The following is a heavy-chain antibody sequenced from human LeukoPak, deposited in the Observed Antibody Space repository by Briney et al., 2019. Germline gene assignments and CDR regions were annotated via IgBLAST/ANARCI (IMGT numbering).Heavy chain of an antibody. Sequence: PSETLSLTCTVSGGSISSYYWTWIRQPPGKALEWIGYIYYSGSTNYNPSLKSRATISVDRSKTQFFLKLRSVAAADTAVYYCARLPNYDILTGNSWFDSWGQGTLVTVSS. CDR1: GGSISSYY. CDR3: ARLPNYDILTGNSWFDS. CDR2: IYYSGST. D-gene: IGHD3-9*01. J-gene: IGHJ5*01. V-gene: IGHV4-59*08.